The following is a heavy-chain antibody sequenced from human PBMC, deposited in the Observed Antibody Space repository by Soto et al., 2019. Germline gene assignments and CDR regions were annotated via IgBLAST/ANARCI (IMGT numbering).Heavy chain of an antibody. CDR2: ISGTSSYT. Sequence: PWVSLRLSCAASGFTFSDYYMSWIRQAPGKGLEWVSYISGTSSYTNYADSVKGRFTISRDNAKKSLYLDMSCLRAEDTAVYYCARDRAFCCRDYYTEYFDNLDQEILVTTSS. J-gene: IGHJ4*02. D-gene: IGHD2-21*02. V-gene: IGHV3-11*06. CDR1: GFTFSDYY. CDR3: ARDRAFCCRDYYTEYFDN.